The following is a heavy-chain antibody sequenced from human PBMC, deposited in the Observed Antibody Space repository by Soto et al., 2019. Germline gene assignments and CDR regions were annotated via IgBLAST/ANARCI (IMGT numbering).Heavy chain of an antibody. D-gene: IGHD2-21*01. J-gene: IGHJ6*02. Sequence: QVQLVESGGGLVNPGGSLRLSCAASGFSFSDYYMSWIRQAPGKGLEWLSYISNSGSIIYYADSVRGRFTVSRDNAKGSLWLQLNSLRAEDTAVYYWARNDYCSRDSCSYGVDVWGQGTTVTVSS. CDR1: GFSFSDYY. CDR3: ARNDYCSRDSCSYGVDV. V-gene: IGHV3-11*01. CDR2: ISNSGSII.